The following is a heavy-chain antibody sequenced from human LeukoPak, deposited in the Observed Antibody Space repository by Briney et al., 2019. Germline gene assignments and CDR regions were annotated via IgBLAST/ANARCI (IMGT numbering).Heavy chain of an antibody. CDR3: AREGYDFWSGYYPDAFDI. V-gene: IGHV4-34*01. J-gene: IGHJ3*02. CDR2: INHSGST. CDR1: GGSFSGYY. D-gene: IGHD3-3*01. Sequence: NPSETLSLTCAVHGGSFSGYYWSWIRQPPGKGLEWIGEINHSGSTNYNPSLKSRVTISVDTSKNQFSLKLSSVTAADTAVYYCAREGYDFWSGYYPDAFDIWGQGTMVTVSS.